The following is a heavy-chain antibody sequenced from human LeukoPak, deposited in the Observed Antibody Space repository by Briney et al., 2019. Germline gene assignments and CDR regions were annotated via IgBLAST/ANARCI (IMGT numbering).Heavy chain of an antibody. J-gene: IGHJ3*02. Sequence: SVKVSCKASGGTFSSYAISWVRQAPGQGLEWMGGIIPIFGTANYAQKFQGRVTITADESTSTAYMELSSLRAEDTAVYYCAKDSGGVGGAFDIWGQGTMVTVSS. CDR2: IIPIFGTA. CDR1: GGTFSSYA. D-gene: IGHD3-10*01. CDR3: AKDSGGVGGAFDI. V-gene: IGHV1-69*13.